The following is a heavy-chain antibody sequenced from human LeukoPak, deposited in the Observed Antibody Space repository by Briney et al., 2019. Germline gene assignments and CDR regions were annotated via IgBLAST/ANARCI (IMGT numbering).Heavy chain of an antibody. CDR3: ARESPWGWGYSYAPTENYSFDY. CDR1: GGTFSSYA. Sequence: SVKVSCKASGGTFSSYAISWVRQAPGQGLEWMGGIIPIFGTANYAQKFQGRVTITADESTSTAYMELSSQRSEDTAVYYCARESPWGWGYSYAPTENYSFDYWGQGTLVTVSS. CDR2: IIPIFGTA. V-gene: IGHV1-69*01. D-gene: IGHD5-18*01. J-gene: IGHJ4*02.